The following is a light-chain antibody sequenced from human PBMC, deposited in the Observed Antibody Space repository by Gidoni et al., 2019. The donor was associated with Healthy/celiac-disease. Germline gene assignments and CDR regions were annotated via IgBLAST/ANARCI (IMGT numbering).Light chain of an antibody. CDR3: QQLNSYPS. Sequence: DTQLTQSPSFLSASVGDRVTITCRASQGISSYLAWYQQKPGKAPKLLIYAASTLQSGVPSRFSGSGSGTEFTLTISSLQPEYFATYYCQQLNSYPSFGQGTKLEIK. CDR1: QGISSY. V-gene: IGKV1-9*01. J-gene: IGKJ2*01. CDR2: AAS.